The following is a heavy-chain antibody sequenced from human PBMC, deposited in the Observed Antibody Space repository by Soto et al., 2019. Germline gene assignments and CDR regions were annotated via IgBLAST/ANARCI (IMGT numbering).Heavy chain of an antibody. Sequence: PSETLSLTCGVSGGSISGSNWWSWVRQPPGKGLEWIGEIYHSGSTNYNPSLKSRVTISVDKSKNQFSLKLSSVTAADTAVYYCARVILSFGGAPDAFDIWGQGTMVTVSS. V-gene: IGHV4-4*02. CDR3: ARVILSFGGAPDAFDI. D-gene: IGHD3-16*01. CDR2: IYHSGST. J-gene: IGHJ3*02. CDR1: GGSISGSNW.